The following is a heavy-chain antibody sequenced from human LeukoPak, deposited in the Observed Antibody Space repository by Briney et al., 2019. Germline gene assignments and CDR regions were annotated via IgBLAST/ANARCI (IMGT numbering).Heavy chain of an antibody. CDR2: MYSSGNT. Sequence: SETLSLTCIVSGGSMRTSNYYWGWIRQPPGKGLEWIGNMYSSGNTYYNPSLKSRVTISIDTSKNQFSLNLTSVTAADTAVYYCAKGGTYGGGADYWGQGTLVTVSS. V-gene: IGHV4-39*01. D-gene: IGHD1-26*01. CDR1: GGSMRTSNYY. CDR3: AKGGTYGGGADY. J-gene: IGHJ4*02.